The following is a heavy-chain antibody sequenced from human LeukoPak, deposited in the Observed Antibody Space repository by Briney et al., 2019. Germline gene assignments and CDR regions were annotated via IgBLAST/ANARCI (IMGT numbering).Heavy chain of an antibody. D-gene: IGHD3-10*01. J-gene: IGHJ4*02. Sequence: ASVNVSCKASGYSFTSYDINWVRQATGQGPEWIGWMNPSSGNTGYAQRFQGRVTMTRDTSTSTAYLELSSLTSDDTAVYYCAAHTYYYSSGSFGHWGQGTLVTVSS. CDR1: GYSFTSYD. CDR2: MNPSSGNT. V-gene: IGHV1-8*01. CDR3: AAHTYYYSSGSFGH.